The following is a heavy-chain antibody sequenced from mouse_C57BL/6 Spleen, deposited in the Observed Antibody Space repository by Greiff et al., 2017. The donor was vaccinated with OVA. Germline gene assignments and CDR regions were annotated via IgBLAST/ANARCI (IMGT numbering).Heavy chain of an antibody. D-gene: IGHD2-5*01. CDR3: TTYSKKPYFDV. J-gene: IGHJ1*03. V-gene: IGHV1-15*01. CDR1: GYTFTDYE. CDR2: IDPETGGT. Sequence: QVQLQQSGAELVRPGASVTLSCTASGYTFTDYEMPWVKQTPVHGLEWIGAIDPETGGTAYNQKFKGKAILTADKSSSTAYMELRSLTSEDSAVYYCTTYSKKPYFDVWGTGTTVTVSS.